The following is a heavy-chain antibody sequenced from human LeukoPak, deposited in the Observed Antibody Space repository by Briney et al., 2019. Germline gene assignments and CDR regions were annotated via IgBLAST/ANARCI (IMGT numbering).Heavy chain of an antibody. CDR3: ARQRGDILTGYYMPRGFDY. V-gene: IGHV3-48*03. D-gene: IGHD3-9*01. Sequence: GGSPRLSCAASGFTFSSYEMTWVRQAPGKGLEWVSYISSSGSTIYYADSVKGRFTISRDNAKNSLYLQMNSLRAEYTAVYYCARQRGDILTGYYMPRGFDYWGQGTLVTVSS. CDR1: GFTFSSYE. J-gene: IGHJ4*02. CDR2: ISSSGSTI.